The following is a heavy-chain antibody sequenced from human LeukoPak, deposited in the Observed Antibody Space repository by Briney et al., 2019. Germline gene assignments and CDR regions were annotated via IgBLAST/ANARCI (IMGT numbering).Heavy chain of an antibody. V-gene: IGHV4-4*02. CDR2: IYHSGST. J-gene: IGHJ4*02. D-gene: IGHD6-13*01. CDR3: ARLTYSSSWYFDY. CDR1: GGSISSSNW. Sequence: PSETLSLTCAVSGGSISSSNWWSWLRQPPGKGLEWIGEIYHSGSTNYNPSLKSRVTISVDKSKNQFSLKLSSVTAADTAVYYCARLTYSSSWYFDYWGQGTLVTVSS.